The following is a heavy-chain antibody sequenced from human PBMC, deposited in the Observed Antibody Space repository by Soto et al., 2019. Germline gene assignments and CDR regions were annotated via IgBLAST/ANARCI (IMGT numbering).Heavy chain of an antibody. CDR3: ARDPVNRYCSGGSCSFYYYYGMDV. V-gene: IGHV1-69*13. CDR2: ITPIFGTA. J-gene: IGHJ6*02. Sequence: SVKVSCKASGGTFSSYAISWVRQAPGQGLEWMGGITPIFGTANYAQKFQGRVTITADESTSTAYMELSSLRSEDTAVYYCARDPVNRYCSGGSCSFYYYYGMDVWGQGTTVTVSS. CDR1: GGTFSSYA. D-gene: IGHD2-15*01.